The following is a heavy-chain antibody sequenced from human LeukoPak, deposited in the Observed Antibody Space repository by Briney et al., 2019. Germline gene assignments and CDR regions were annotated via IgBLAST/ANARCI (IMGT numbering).Heavy chain of an antibody. CDR3: AAWGLHNY. V-gene: IGHV3-7*01. J-gene: IGHJ4*02. CDR2: INLGGSVI. Sequence: GGSLRLSCAASGFVFNDCWMNCVRQAPGKGLEWVANINLGGSVILYVDSVKGRFTASRDNAENSVSLQMNSLRAEDTAIYYCAAWGLHNYWGQGTLVTVSS. CDR1: GFVFNDCW. D-gene: IGHD7-27*01.